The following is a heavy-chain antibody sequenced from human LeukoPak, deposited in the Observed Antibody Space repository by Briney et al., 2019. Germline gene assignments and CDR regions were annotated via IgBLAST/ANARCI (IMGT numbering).Heavy chain of an antibody. J-gene: IGHJ6*02. Sequence: ASVKVSCKASGYTFTGYYMHWVRQAPGQGLEWMGWINPNSGGTNYAQKFQGRVTMTRDTSISTAYMELSRLRSDDTAVYSCARGSGYFDWLSPYYYYGMDVWGQGTTVTVSS. CDR2: INPNSGGT. CDR1: GYTFTGYY. V-gene: IGHV1-2*02. D-gene: IGHD3-9*01. CDR3: ARGSGYFDWLSPYYYYGMDV.